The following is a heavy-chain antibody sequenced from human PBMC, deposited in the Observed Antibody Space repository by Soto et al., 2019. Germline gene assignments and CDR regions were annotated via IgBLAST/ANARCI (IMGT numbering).Heavy chain of an antibody. Sequence: DVQLVESGGGLVQPGGSRRVSCAASGFTLGSHRIHWVRQPPGKGLEWVSRIDTDGGGTSYADSVKGRFTISTDNAKNTVYLQMNGLRAEDTAVYYCATVFDLWGQGTLVTVSS. CDR3: ATVFDL. CDR2: IDTDGGGT. CDR1: GFTLGSHR. J-gene: IGHJ5*02. V-gene: IGHV3-74*01.